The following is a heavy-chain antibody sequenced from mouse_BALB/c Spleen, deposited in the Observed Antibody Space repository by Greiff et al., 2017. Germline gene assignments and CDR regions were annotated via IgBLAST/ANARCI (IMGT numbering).Heavy chain of an antibody. CDR3: ARCDGYYVEAMDY. CDR1: GYTFTSYW. D-gene: IGHD2-3*01. J-gene: IGHJ4*01. CDR2: INPSTGYT. V-gene: IGHV1-7*01. Sequence: QVQLQQSGAELAKPGASVKMSCKASGYTFTSYWMHWVKQRPGQGLEWIGYINPSTGYTEYNQKFKDKATLTADKSSSTAYMQLSSLTSEDSAVYYCARCDGYYVEAMDYWGQGTSVTVSS.